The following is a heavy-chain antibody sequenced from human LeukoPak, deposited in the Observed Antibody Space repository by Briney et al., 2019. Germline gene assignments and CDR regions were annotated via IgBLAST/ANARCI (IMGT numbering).Heavy chain of an antibody. D-gene: IGHD3-9*01. CDR1: GVSITGYY. V-gene: IGHV4-59*01. CDR3: ARAISANFFDY. J-gene: IGHJ4*02. CDR2: VYSSGST. Sequence: KASETLSLTCSVSGVSITGYYWSWVRQPPGKGLEWIGYVYSSGSTNYLSSLKSRVTMSIDMSKNQFSLRLTAVTAADTAFYYCARAISANFFDYWGQGTLVTVSS.